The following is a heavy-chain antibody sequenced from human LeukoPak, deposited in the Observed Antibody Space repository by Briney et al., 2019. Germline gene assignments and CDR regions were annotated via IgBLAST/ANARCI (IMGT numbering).Heavy chain of an antibody. CDR1: GFPFRNYS. V-gene: IGHV3-64*02. J-gene: IGHJ4*02. CDR2: IDTVGGIT. CDR3: ARGIDSPYCTSASCPEGIDL. D-gene: IGHD2-8*01. Sequence: GGSLRLSCTPSGFPFRNYSMNWVRQAPGKGLEYISAIDTVGGITHYADSVKGRSTISRDNSKNTLSLQVGSLRPDDMAVYYCARGIDSPYCTSASCPEGIDLWGQGTLVTVSS.